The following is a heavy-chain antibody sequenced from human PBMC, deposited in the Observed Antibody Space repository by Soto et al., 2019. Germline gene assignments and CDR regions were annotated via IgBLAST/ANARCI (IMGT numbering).Heavy chain of an antibody. J-gene: IGHJ4*02. Sequence: QVQLQESGPGLVKPSGTLSLTCAVSGGSISSGDWCWSWVRQSPGKGLEWIGEIYYSGSTTYNPALKSRVAISADKSENQFSLRLSSVTAADTAVYCCARRGCDSICGSLDYWGQGTLVTVSS. CDR3: ARRGCDSICGSLDY. CDR2: IYYSGST. D-gene: IGHD2-21*02. CDR1: GGSISSGDW. V-gene: IGHV4-4*01.